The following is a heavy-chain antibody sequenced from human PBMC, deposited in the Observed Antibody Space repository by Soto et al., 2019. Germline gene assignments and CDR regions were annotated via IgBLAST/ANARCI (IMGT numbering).Heavy chain of an antibody. V-gene: IGHV4-4*07. Sequence: SETLSLTCSVSGGTISGYYWTWIRQPAGKGLEWIGRIYSSGNTKYNPSLQSRVTMSLDTSNNQFSLRLTSVTAADTAVYYCARGQRFSDWFDPWGQGTLVTSPQ. CDR2: IYSSGNT. CDR3: ARGQRFSDWFDP. D-gene: IGHD3-3*01. J-gene: IGHJ5*02. CDR1: GGTISGYY.